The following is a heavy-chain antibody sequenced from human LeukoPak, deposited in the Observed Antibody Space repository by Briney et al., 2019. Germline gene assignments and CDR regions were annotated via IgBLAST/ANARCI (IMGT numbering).Heavy chain of an antibody. CDR3: ARWGVWSGLD. D-gene: IGHD3-3*01. CDR2: ISATTKAI. CDR1: GFSLSDYG. Sequence: GGSLRLSCAVSGFSLSDYGMNWARQAPGKGPEWVAYISATTKAIYYADSVKGRFIISRDSAKNSLFLQLNSLRVEDTAVYYCARWGVWSGLDWGQGTLVTVSS. J-gene: IGHJ4*02. V-gene: IGHV3-48*04.